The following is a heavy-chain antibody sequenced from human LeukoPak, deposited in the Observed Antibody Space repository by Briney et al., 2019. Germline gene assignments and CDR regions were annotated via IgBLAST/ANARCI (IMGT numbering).Heavy chain of an antibody. J-gene: IGHJ4*02. V-gene: IGHV4-34*01. CDR2: INHSGST. CDR3: ARGRGAFDY. Sequence: SETLSLTCAVYGGSFSGYYWSWIRQPPGKGLEWIGEINHSGSTNYNPSLKSRDTISVDTSKNQFSLKLSSVTAADTAVYYCARGRGAFDYWGQGTLVTVSS. CDR1: GGSFSGYY. D-gene: IGHD3-10*01.